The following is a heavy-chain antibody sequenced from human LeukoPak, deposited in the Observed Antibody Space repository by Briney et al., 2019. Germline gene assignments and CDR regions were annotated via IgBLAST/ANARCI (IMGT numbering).Heavy chain of an antibody. CDR2: ISWNSGRI. Sequence: GGSLRLSCAASGFTFDDYVMHWVRQAPGKGLDRVSGISWNSGRIAYADSVKGRLTISRANAHNSQYLQLNSLIGEAMALYYCVKGEPISGWSTAFDIWGQGTMVTASS. D-gene: IGHD6-19*01. J-gene: IGHJ3*02. V-gene: IGHV3-9*03. CDR3: VKGEPISGWSTAFDI. CDR1: GFTFDDYV.